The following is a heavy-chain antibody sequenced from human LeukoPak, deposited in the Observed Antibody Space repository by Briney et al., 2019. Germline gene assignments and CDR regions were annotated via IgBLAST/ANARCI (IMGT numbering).Heavy chain of an antibody. D-gene: IGHD1-26*01. CDR2: IGYDGGNK. V-gene: IGHV3-30*02. CDR3: ARDPYSGNYGNYYYYYMDV. Sequence: GGSLRLSCAASGFTFSSSGMHWVRQAPGKGLEWVAFIGYDGGNKYYADSVKGRFTISRDNAKDSLYLQMNSLGPEDTAVYYCARDPYSGNYGNYYYYYMDVWGKGTTVTISS. CDR1: GFTFSSSG. J-gene: IGHJ6*03.